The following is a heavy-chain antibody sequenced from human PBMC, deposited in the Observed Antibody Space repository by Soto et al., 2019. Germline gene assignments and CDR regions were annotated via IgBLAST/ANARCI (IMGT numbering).Heavy chain of an antibody. V-gene: IGHV3-48*02. J-gene: IGHJ6*02. D-gene: IGHD2-21*01. Sequence: EVQLVESGGGLVQPGGSLRLSCAASGFTFSSYSMNWVRQAPGKGLEWVSYMTGSSRTIYYADSVKGRFTISRDNAKSSLYLQMNSLRDEDTAVYYCTRDCGRGYGMDVWGQGTTVTVSS. CDR2: MTGSSRTI. CDR3: TRDCGRGYGMDV. CDR1: GFTFSSYS.